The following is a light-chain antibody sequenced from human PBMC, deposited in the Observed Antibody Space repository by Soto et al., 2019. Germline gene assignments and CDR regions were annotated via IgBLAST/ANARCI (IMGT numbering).Light chain of an antibody. CDR3: QQLNSYPPT. V-gene: IGKV1-9*01. CDR1: QGISSY. CDR2: AAS. J-gene: IGKJ1*01. Sequence: DIQLTQSPSFLSASVGDGVTITCRASQGISSYLAWYQQKPGKAPKLLIYAASTLQSGVPSRFSGSGSGTEFTLTISSLQPEDFATYYCQQLNSYPPTFGQGTKVDIK.